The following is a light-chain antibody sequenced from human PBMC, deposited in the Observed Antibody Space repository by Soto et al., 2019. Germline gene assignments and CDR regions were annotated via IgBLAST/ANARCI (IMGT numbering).Light chain of an antibody. J-gene: IGKJ1*01. CDR1: QSVSSSY. V-gene: IGKV3-20*01. CDR3: QQYGTSPQT. Sequence: EIVLTQSPGTLSLSPGERATLSCRASQSVSSSYLAWYQQKPGQAPRLLIYGASSRATGIPDRFSGSGSGTDFPLPISRLEPEDFAVYYCQQYGTSPQTFAQGPRV. CDR2: GAS.